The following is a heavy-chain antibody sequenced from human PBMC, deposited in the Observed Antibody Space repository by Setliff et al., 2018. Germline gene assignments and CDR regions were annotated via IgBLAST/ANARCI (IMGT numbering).Heavy chain of an antibody. D-gene: IGHD6-19*01. Sequence: PGGSLRLSCAASGFTFSSYEMNWVRQAPGKGLEWVSYISSSGSTIYYADSVKGRFTISRDNAKNSLYLQMNSLRAEDTAVYYCARVWGPSGWANWFDHWGQGTLVTVSS. CDR3: ARVWGPSGWANWFDH. CDR1: GFTFSSYE. V-gene: IGHV3-48*03. J-gene: IGHJ5*02. CDR2: ISSSGSTI.